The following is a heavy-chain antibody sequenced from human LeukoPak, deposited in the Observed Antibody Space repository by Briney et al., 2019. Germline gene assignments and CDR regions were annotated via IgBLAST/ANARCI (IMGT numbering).Heavy chain of an antibody. J-gene: IGHJ5*02. Sequence: GSLRLSCAASGFTFSSCSMNWVRQPPGKGLEWIGEINHSGSTNYNPSLKSRVTISVDTSKNQFSLKLSSVTAADTAVYYCARSSLGNWFDPWGQGTLVTVSS. CDR1: GFTFSSCS. D-gene: IGHD6-19*01. CDR3: ARSSLGNWFDP. V-gene: IGHV4-34*01. CDR2: INHSGST.